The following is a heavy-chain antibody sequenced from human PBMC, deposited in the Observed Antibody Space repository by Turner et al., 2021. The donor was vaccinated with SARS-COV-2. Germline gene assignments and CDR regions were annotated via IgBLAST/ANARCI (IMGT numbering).Heavy chain of an antibody. V-gene: IGHV3-64*01. D-gene: IGHD1-26*01. Sequence: EGQLVESGGDLVQPGGSLRLSCEASGFTFSPYPMHWVLQAPGKGLEYVSAITSNGGSTYYANSVKGRFTISRDNSKNMLYLQMGSLRAEDMAVYYCATQEPSGSYSYWGQGTLVTVSS. CDR1: GFTFSPYP. CDR3: ATQEPSGSYSY. CDR2: ITSNGGST. J-gene: IGHJ4*02.